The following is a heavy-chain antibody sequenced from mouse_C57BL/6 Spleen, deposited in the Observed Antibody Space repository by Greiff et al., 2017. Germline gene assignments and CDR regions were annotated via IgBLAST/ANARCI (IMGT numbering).Heavy chain of an antibody. D-gene: IGHD1-1*01. Sequence: QVQLQQSGPELVKPGASVKISCKASGYAFSSSWMNWVKQRPGKGLEWIGRIYPGDGDTNYNGKFKGKATLTADKSSSTAYMQLSSLTSEDSAVXFCASPHYYGSSSWFAYWGQGTLVTVSA. CDR3: ASPHYYGSSSWFAY. CDR1: GYAFSSSW. V-gene: IGHV1-82*01. CDR2: IYPGDGDT. J-gene: IGHJ3*01.